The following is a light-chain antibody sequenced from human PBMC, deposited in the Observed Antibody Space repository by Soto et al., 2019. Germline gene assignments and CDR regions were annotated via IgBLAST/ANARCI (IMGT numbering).Light chain of an antibody. CDR3: QQRSNWPLSIT. CDR1: QSVSSY. J-gene: IGKJ5*01. V-gene: IGKV3-11*01. Sequence: EHMMTHAPTTLCRTTGERATVSRTAIQSVSSYLAGYQQNPGQAPRLLIYDASNRATGIPARFSGSGSGTDFTLTISSLEPEDFAVYYCQQRSNWPLSITFGQGTLLE. CDR2: DAS.